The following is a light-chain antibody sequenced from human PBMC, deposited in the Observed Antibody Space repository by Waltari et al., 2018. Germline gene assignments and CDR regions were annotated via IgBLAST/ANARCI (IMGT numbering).Light chain of an antibody. J-gene: IGKJ1*01. CDR3: QQGDTSPPT. V-gene: IGKV1-12*01. CDR1: QDISTS. Sequence: EIHMTQSPSSVSASVGDRVSMSCRASQDISTSLALYQQKSGKPPSLLIYHSSTLQSGVPSRFSGAGTGTDFTLTINNLHPEDFATYFCQQGDTSPPTFGPGTKVELK. CDR2: HSS.